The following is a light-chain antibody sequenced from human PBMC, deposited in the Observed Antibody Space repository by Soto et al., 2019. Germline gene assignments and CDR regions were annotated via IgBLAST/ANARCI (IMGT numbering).Light chain of an antibody. CDR1: SSDVGGYNY. CDR3: SSYTTSNTVV. V-gene: IGLV2-14*01. J-gene: IGLJ2*01. CDR2: DVN. Sequence: QSALTQPASVSGSPGQSITISCTGTSSDVGGYNYVSWFQQYPGKAPKLMIYDVNNRPSGVSNRFSGSKSVNTASLTISGLQAGDEADYYCSSYTTSNTVVFGGGTKLTVL.